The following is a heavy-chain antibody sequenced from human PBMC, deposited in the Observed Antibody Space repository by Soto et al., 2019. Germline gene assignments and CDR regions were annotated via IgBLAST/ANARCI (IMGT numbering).Heavy chain of an antibody. CDR2: IYHSGST. CDR3: ARDWYYDFWSGYYTGYYGMDV. J-gene: IGHJ6*02. V-gene: IGHV4-38-2*02. D-gene: IGHD3-3*01. CDR1: GYSISSGYY. Sequence: SETLSLTCAVSGYSISSGYYWGWIRQPPGKGLEWIGSIYHSGSTYYNPSLKSRVTISVDTSKNQFSLKLSSVTAADTAVYYCARDWYYDFWSGYYTGYYGMDVWGQGTTVTVS.